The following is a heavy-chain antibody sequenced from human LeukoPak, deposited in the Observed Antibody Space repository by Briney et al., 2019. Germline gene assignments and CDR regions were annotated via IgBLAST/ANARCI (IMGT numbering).Heavy chain of an antibody. D-gene: IGHD6-13*01. V-gene: IGHV3-33*08. CDR1: GFTFSSYG. J-gene: IGHJ6*03. CDR2: IWYGGSNK. CDR3: ARAGGPGIAAAGTRYYYYMDV. Sequence: GGSLRLSCAASGFTFSSYGMHWVRQAPGKGLEWVAVIWYGGSNKYYADSVKGRFTISRDNSKNTLYLQMNSLRAEDTAVYYCARAGGPGIAAAGTRYYYYMDVWGKGTTVTVSS.